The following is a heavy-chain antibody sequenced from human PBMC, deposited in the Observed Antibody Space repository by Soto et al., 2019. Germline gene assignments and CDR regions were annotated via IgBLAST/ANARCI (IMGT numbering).Heavy chain of an antibody. J-gene: IGHJ4*02. CDR2: INHSGST. CDR1: GGSFSGYY. V-gene: IGHV4-34*01. CDR3: ARFSRTNSANY. D-gene: IGHD1-7*01. Sequence: SETLSLTCAVYGGSFSGYYWSWIRQPPGKGLEWIGEINHSGSTNYNPSLKSRVTISVDTSKNQFSLKLSSVTAADTAVYYCARFSRTNSANYWGQGTLVTVSS.